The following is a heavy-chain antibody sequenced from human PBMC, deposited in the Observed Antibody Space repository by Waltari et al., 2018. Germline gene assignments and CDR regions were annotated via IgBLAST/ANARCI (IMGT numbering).Heavy chain of an antibody. CDR3: ARGITKGFES. CDR1: GFTFSTYN. V-gene: IGHV3-21*02. CDR2: ITGYDHVY. Sequence: EVQLVESGGGLVKPGGSLRLSCVASGFTFSTYNMNWVRQAPGKGVEWLTSITGYDHVYVLDSLKGRFTISRDNVKQTVYLQMDGLTSADTAVYYCARGITKGFESWGQGTLVTVSP. D-gene: IGHD3-10*01. J-gene: IGHJ4*02.